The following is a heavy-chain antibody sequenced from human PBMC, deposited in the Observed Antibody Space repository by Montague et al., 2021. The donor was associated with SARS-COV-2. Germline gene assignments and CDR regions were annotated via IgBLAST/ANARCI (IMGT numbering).Heavy chain of an antibody. D-gene: IGHD6-13*01. CDR2: ISYEGSVQ. V-gene: IGHV3-30*03. CDR3: VRGAPNSSTAFDA. CDR1: GFTFSNFG. J-gene: IGHJ3*01. Sequence: SLRLSCAASGFTFSNFGMHWVRQAPGKGLEWVALISYEGSVQFYADSVKGRFTISRDNSQNTLYLQMNSLRLDDTAVYYCVRGAPNSSTAFDAWGQGTMVTVSS.